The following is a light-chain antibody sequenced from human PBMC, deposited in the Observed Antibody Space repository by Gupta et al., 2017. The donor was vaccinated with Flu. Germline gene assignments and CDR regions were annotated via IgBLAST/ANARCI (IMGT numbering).Light chain of an antibody. CDR2: AAS. J-gene: IGKJ2*01. Sequence: DRLTITCQASQDISNYLNWYQRKPGKAPKLLIYAASNLQTGVPSRFSGSGSGTDFTFTITNLQPEDIATYYCLQYDTTPPYTFGQGTKLE. CDR1: QDISNY. V-gene: IGKV1-33*01. CDR3: LQYDTTPPYT.